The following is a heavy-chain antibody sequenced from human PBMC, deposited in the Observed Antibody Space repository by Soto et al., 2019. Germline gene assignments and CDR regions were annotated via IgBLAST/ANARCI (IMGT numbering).Heavy chain of an antibody. V-gene: IGHV3-30*18. D-gene: IGHD1-26*01. CDR2: ISYDGSNK. CDR1: GFPFSIYG. Sequence: GGSLRLSCAASGFPFSIYGMHWVRQSPGKGLEWVAFISYDGSNKYYADSVKGRFTISRDNSKNTLYLQMNSLRAEDTAVYYSAKDLIVGAAYDDYGMDVWGQGTTVTFSS. CDR3: AKDLIVGAAYDDYGMDV. J-gene: IGHJ6*02.